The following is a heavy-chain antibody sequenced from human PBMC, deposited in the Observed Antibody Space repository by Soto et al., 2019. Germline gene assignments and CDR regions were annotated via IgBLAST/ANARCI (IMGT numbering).Heavy chain of an antibody. CDR3: AKGGYCSSTSCYTSFDY. J-gene: IGHJ4*02. V-gene: IGHV3-23*01. CDR1: GFTFSGYA. D-gene: IGHD2-2*02. CDR2: ISGSGGST. Sequence: GGSLRLSCAASGFTFSGYAMSWVRQAPGKGLEWVSAISGSGGSTYYADSVKGRFTISRDNSKNTLYLQMNSLRAEDTAVYYCAKGGYCSSTSCYTSFDYWGQGTLVTVSS.